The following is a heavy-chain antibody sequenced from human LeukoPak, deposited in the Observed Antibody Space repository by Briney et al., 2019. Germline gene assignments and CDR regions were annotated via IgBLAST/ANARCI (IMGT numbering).Heavy chain of an antibody. D-gene: IGHD2-2*01. CDR2: IYYRGST. CDR1: GGSMSTYY. Sequence: SETLSLTCTVSGGSMSTYYWSWIRQSPGKGLEWIGYIYYRGSTNNNPSLKSRVTISIDRSKNQFSLKLSSVTAADTAVYYCAGLVVLQAAMPQYHYYYYGMDVWGQGTTVTVSS. V-gene: IGHV4-59*01. J-gene: IGHJ6*02. CDR3: AGLVVLQAAMPQYHYYYYGMDV.